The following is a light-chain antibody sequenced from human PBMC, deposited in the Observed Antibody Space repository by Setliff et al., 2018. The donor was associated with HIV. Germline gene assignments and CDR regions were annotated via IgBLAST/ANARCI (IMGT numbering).Light chain of an antibody. CDR1: DSDVGSYNR. V-gene: IGLV2-18*02. CDR3: SSYTSRSTYV. J-gene: IGLJ1*01. Sequence: QSALTQPPSVSGSPGQSVTISCTGTDSDVGSYNRVSWYQQSPDTSPKLMTYEVSNRPSGVPDRFSGPKSGNTASLTISGLQAEDETDYYCSSYTSRSTYVFGTGTKVTVL. CDR2: EVS.